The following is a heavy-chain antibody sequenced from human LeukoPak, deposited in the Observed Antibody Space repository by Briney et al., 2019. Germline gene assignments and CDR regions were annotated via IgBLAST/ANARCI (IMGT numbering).Heavy chain of an antibody. D-gene: IGHD4-23*01. CDR3: TCLGGNTLNFDY. CDR2: IKSKTDGGTT. J-gene: IGHJ4*02. CDR1: GFTSSNAW. V-gene: IGHV3-15*01. Sequence: GGSLRLSCAASGFTSSNAWMTWVRQAPGKGLEWVGRIKSKTDGGTTDYAAPVEGRFTISRDDSKNTLYLQMNSLKTEDTAVYYCTCLGGNTLNFDYWGQGTLVIVSS.